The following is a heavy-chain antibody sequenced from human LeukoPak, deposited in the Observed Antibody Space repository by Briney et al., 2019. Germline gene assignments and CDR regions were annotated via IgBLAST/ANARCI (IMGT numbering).Heavy chain of an antibody. V-gene: IGHV4-34*01. CDR3: ARGRKGGLYSSSWFREDY. D-gene: IGHD6-13*01. Sequence: SETLSLTCAVYGGSFSGYYWSWIHQPPGKGLEWIGEINHSGSTNYNPSLKSRVTISVDTSKNQFSLKLSSVTAADTAVYYCARGRKGGLYSSSWFREDYWGQGTLVTVPS. CDR1: GGSFSGYY. CDR2: INHSGST. J-gene: IGHJ4*02.